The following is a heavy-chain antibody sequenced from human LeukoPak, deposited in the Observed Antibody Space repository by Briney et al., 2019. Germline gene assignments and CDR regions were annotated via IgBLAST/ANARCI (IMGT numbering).Heavy chain of an antibody. CDR2: ISGSGSII. CDR1: GFTFSSYS. V-gene: IGHV3-48*04. CDR3: ATDSGHYYYGMDV. Sequence: GGSLRLSCAASGFTFSSYSMNWVRQAPGKGLEWVSYISGSGSIISYADSVKGRFSISRDNAKNSLFLQMNSLTVDDTAIYYCATDSGHYYYGMDVWGQGTTVTVSS. J-gene: IGHJ6*02. D-gene: IGHD6-25*01.